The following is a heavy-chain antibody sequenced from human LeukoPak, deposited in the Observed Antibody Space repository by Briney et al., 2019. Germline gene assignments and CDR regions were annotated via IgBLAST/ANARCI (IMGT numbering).Heavy chain of an antibody. V-gene: IGHV4-59*01. CDR3: ARGGPSGGPDAFDI. J-gene: IGHJ3*02. Sequence: PAETLSLTCAASGVSISSYYWSWIRQPPGKGLEWVGYIYYSGSTNYNPSLKSRVTISVDTSKNQFSLKLSSVTAADTAVYYCARGGPSGGPDAFDIWGQGTMVTVSS. CDR2: IYYSGST. D-gene: IGHD6-19*01. CDR1: GVSISSYY.